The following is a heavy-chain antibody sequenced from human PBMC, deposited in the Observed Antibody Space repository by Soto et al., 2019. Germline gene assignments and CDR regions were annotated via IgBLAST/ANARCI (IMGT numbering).Heavy chain of an antibody. Sequence: GPLRLSCXASGFTSNTLGMHWVRQAPGKGLEWVAVISYDGSDKYYSDSVRGRFTISRDNSMNTLYLQMNSLRTEDTAVYYCAKSTNFYCSSYHCYKYYFDYWGQGTLVTVSS. D-gene: IGHD2-2*01. CDR2: ISYDGSDK. V-gene: IGHV3-30*18. CDR3: AKSTNFYCSSYHCYKYYFDY. J-gene: IGHJ4*02. CDR1: GFTSNTLG.